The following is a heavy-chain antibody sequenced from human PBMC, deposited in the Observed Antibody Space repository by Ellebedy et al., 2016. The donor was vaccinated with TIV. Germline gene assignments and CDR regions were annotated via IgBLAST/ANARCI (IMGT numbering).Heavy chain of an antibody. CDR2: ISGSGGNT. J-gene: IGHJ4*02. CDR1: GFTFSSYA. Sequence: GGSLRLSXAASGFTFSSYAMSWVRQAPGKGLEWVSAISGSGGNTYYADSVKGRFLISRDKSKNTLYLHMSGLRVEDTAVYYCAKDRGDYVPSRFDYWGQGTLVTVSS. V-gene: IGHV3-23*01. D-gene: IGHD4-17*01. CDR3: AKDRGDYVPSRFDY.